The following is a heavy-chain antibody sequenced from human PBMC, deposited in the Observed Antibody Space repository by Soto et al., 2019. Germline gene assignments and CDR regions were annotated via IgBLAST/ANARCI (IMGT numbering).Heavy chain of an antibody. J-gene: IGHJ6*02. Sequence: ASVKVSCKASGYTFTSYAMHWVRQAPGQRLEWMGWINAGNGNTKYSQKFQGRVTITRDTSASTAYMELSSLRSEDTAVYYCARQTTVNYYYYYGMDVSGQGTTVTVYS. D-gene: IGHD4-4*01. V-gene: IGHV1-3*01. CDR2: INAGNGNT. CDR3: ARQTTVNYYYYYGMDV. CDR1: GYTFTSYA.